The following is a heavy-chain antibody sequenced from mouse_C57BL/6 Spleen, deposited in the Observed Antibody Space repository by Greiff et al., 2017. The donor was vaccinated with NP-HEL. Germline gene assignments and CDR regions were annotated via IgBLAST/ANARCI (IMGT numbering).Heavy chain of an antibody. V-gene: IGHV1-63*01. CDR3: ARLAYGSTYYFDY. Sequence: VQLQQSGAELVRPGTSVKMSCKASGYTFTNYWIGWAKQRPGHGLEWIGDIYPGGGYTNYNEKFKGKATLTADKSSSTAYMQFSSLTSEDSAIYDCARLAYGSTYYFDYWGQGTTLTVSS. D-gene: IGHD1-1*01. CDR1: GYTFTNYW. J-gene: IGHJ2*01. CDR2: IYPGGGYT.